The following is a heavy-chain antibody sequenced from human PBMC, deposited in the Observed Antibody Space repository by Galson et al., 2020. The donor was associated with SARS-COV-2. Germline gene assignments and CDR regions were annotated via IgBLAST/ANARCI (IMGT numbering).Heavy chain of an antibody. Sequence: SETLSLTCSVSGGSISSYYWSWIRQPAGKGLEWIGRIYSSGSTNYNPSLKSRVTMSVDTSKNQFSLKLTSLTAADTALYYCARGGSRYGSTFDCWGQGTLVTVSS. CDR1: GGSISSYY. J-gene: IGHJ4*02. CDR3: ARGGSRYGSTFDC. CDR2: IYSSGST. V-gene: IGHV4-4*07. D-gene: IGHD5-18*01.